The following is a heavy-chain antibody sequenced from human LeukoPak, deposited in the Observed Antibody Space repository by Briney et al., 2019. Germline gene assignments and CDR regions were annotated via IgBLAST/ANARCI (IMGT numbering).Heavy chain of an antibody. CDR3: ARIRGSRSGYSYRGAFDI. J-gene: IGHJ3*02. V-gene: IGHV3-20*04. CDR1: GFTFDDYG. Sequence: GGSLRLSCAAPGFTFDDYGMSWVRQAPGKGLEWVSGINWNGGSTGYADSVKGRFTISRDNAKNSLYLQMNSLRAEDTALYYCARIRGSRSGYSYRGAFDIWGQGTMVTVSS. CDR2: INWNGGST. D-gene: IGHD3-22*01.